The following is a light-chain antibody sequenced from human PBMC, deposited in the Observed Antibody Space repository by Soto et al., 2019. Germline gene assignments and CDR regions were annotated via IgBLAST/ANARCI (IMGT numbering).Light chain of an antibody. Sequence: EIVLTQSPGTLSLSPGERATLSCCASQTINTNYVAWYQQKPGQPPRLLIHGASTRATGIPGKFTGSGSGTDYRLTMSRLEREDFEVYYCQQFDGLLSFGGETMVEMK. J-gene: IGKJ4*01. V-gene: IGKV3-20*01. CDR3: QQFDGLLS. CDR1: QTINTNY. CDR2: GAS.